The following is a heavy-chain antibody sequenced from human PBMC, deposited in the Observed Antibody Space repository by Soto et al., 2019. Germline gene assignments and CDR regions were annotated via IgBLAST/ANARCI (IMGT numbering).Heavy chain of an antibody. CDR3: ARDQGTNYYYYMDI. V-gene: IGHV4-34*01. J-gene: IGHJ6*03. Sequence: PSETLSLTCAVYAGSFSGYYWSWIRQPPGKGLEWIGEINHSGSTNYNPSLKSRVTISVDTSKNQFSLKLSSVTAADTAVYYCARDQGTNYYYYMDIWGKGTTITVSS. D-gene: IGHD3-10*01. CDR2: INHSGST. CDR1: AGSFSGYY.